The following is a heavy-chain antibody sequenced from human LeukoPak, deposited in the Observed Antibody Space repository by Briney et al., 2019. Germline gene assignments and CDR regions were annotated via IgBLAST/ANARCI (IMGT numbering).Heavy chain of an antibody. V-gene: IGHV3-21*01. J-gene: IGHJ4*02. D-gene: IGHD6-13*01. CDR3: ARDGIAAAGIYFDY. CDR2: ISSSSSYI. CDR1: GFTFSSYS. Sequence: GGSLRLSCAASGFTFSSYSMNWVRQAPGKGLEWVSSISSSSSYIYYADSVKGRFTISRGNAKNSLYLQMNSLRAEDTAVYYCARDGIAAAGIYFDYWGQGTLVTVSS.